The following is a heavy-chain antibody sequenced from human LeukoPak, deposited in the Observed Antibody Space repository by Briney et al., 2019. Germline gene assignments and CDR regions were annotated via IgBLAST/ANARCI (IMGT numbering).Heavy chain of an antibody. Sequence: GGSLRLFCAASGFTFISYAMSWVRQAPGKGLEWVAFISYDGSKKDYADSVKGRFTISRHNSQNTVYLELNSLRAEDTAVYYCAREQGLQLSDYWGQGTLVTVSS. CDR1: GFTFISYA. J-gene: IGHJ4*02. CDR2: ISYDGSKK. CDR3: AREQGLQLSDY. D-gene: IGHD5-18*01. V-gene: IGHV3-30-3*01.